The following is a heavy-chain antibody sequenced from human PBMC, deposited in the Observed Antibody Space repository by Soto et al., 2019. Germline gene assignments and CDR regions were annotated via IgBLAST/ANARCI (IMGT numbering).Heavy chain of an antibody. D-gene: IGHD1-26*01. J-gene: IGHJ4*02. V-gene: IGHV3-7*02. CDR2: IRQDGSVK. Sequence: PGGSLRLSCAASGFTFSSYWMSWVRQAPGKGLEWVANIRQDGSVKDYVESVKGRFTISRDNAKNSQYLLMNSLRVEDTAVYYCARASGGSPDYWGQGTLVTVSS. CDR1: GFTFSSYW. CDR3: ARASGGSPDY.